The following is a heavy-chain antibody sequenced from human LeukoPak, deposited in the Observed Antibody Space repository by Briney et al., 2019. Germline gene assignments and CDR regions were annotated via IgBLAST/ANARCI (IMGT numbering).Heavy chain of an antibody. J-gene: IGHJ6*02. CDR3: ARTGYYDSSGHYYGMDV. Sequence: SDTLSLTCAVYGGSLSGYYWSWIRQPPGKGLEWIGEINHSGSTNYNPSLKSRVTISVDTSKNQFSLKLSSVTAADTAVYYCARTGYYDSSGHYYGMDVWGQGTTVTVSS. CDR1: GGSLSGYY. D-gene: IGHD3-22*01. V-gene: IGHV4-34*01. CDR2: INHSGST.